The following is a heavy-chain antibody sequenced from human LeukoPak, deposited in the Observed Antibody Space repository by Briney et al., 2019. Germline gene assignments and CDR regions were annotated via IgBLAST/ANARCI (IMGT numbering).Heavy chain of an antibody. D-gene: IGHD6-19*01. CDR1: GGSFSGYY. CDR3: VYRIAVAGMRTGY. CDR2: INHSGST. V-gene: IGHV4-34*01. J-gene: IGHJ4*02. Sequence: PSETLFLTCAVYGGSFSGYYWSWIRQPPGKGLEWIGAINHSGSTNYNPSLKSRVTISVDTSKNQFSLKLSSVTVADTGVYYCVYRIAVAGMRTGYWGQGTLVTVAS.